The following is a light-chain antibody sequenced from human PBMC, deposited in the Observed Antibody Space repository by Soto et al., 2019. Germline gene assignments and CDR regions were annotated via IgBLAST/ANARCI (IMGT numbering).Light chain of an antibody. J-gene: IGLJ3*02. V-gene: IGLV2-14*01. Sequence: QSALTQPASVSGSPGQSITISCSGTSSDVGDYYYVSWYQQHPGKAPKLLIYGVTDRPSGVSHRFSGSRSDSTASLTISGLQAEDEADYYCSSYAGSNNLNWVFGGGTKLTVL. CDR1: SSDVGDYYY. CDR3: SSYAGSNNLNWV. CDR2: GVT.